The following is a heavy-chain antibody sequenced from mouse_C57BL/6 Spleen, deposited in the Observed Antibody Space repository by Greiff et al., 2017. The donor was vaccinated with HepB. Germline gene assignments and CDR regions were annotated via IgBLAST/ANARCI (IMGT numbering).Heavy chain of an antibody. CDR1: GFTFSSYG. Sequence: EVKLVESGGDLVKPGGSLKLSCAASGFTFSSYGMSWVRQTPDKRLEWVATISSGGSYTYYPDSVKGRFTISRDNAKNTLYLQMSSLKSEDTAMYYCARRTGHYLDYWGQGTTLTVSS. V-gene: IGHV5-6*02. D-gene: IGHD4-1*01. CDR2: ISSGGSYT. J-gene: IGHJ2*01. CDR3: ARRTGHYLDY.